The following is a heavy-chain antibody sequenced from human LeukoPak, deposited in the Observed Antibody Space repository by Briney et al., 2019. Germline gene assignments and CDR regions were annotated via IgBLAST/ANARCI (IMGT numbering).Heavy chain of an antibody. J-gene: IGHJ4*02. CDR1: GFTFSSYW. Sequence: GGSLRLSCAASGFTFSSYWMHWVRQAPGKGLVWVSRINSDGSSTSYADSVKGRFTISRDNAKNTQYLQMNSLRAEDMAVYYCASLDGGPFDYWGQGTLVTVSS. V-gene: IGHV3-74*01. D-gene: IGHD2-15*01. CDR3: ASLDGGPFDY. CDR2: INSDGSST.